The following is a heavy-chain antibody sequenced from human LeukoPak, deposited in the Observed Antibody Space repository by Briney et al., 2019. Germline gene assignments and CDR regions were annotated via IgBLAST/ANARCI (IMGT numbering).Heavy chain of an antibody. CDR2: IYYSEGT. CDR1: GGSISSRSYY. Sequence: SETLFLTCTVSGGSISSRSYYWGWIRQPPGKGLEWIGSIYYSEGTYYNPSLKSRVTISIDTSKNQFSLKLSSVTAADTAVYYCARRRFLRGPDVVNPFDYWGQGTLVTVSS. J-gene: IGHJ4*02. V-gene: IGHV4-39*01. CDR3: ARRRFLRGPDVVNPFDY. D-gene: IGHD5/OR15-5a*01.